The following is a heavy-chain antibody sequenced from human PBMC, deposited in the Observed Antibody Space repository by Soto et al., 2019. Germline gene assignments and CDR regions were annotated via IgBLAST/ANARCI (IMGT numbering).Heavy chain of an antibody. CDR3: ARHNYGSERTFFGY. CDR1: GGSISSHY. J-gene: IGHJ4*02. Sequence: SETLSLTCTVSGGSISSHYWSWIRQPPGKGLEWIGYIYYSGSTNYNPSLKSRVTISVDTSKNQFSLKLNSMTAADTAVYYCARHNYGSERTFFGYWGQGTLVTVSA. V-gene: IGHV4-59*08. D-gene: IGHD3-10*01. CDR2: IYYSGST.